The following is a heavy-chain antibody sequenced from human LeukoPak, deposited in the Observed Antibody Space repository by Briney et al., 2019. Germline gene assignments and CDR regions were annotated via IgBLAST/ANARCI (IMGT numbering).Heavy chain of an antibody. V-gene: IGHV3-11*01. CDR1: GFTFSDYY. CDR2: ISSSGSTI. D-gene: IGHD2-15*01. J-gene: IGHJ5*02. CDR3: AGDRYCSGGSCYDWFDP. Sequence: KTGGSLRLSCAASGFTFSDYYMSWIRQAPGKGLEWVSYISSSGSTIYYADSVKGRFTISRDNAKNSLYLQMNSLRAEDTAVYYCAGDRYCSGGSCYDWFDPWGQGTLVTVSS.